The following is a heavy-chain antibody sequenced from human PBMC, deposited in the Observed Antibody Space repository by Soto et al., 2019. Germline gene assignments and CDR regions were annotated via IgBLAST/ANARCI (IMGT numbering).Heavy chain of an antibody. CDR1: GGTFSSYA. CDR2: IIPIFGTA. J-gene: IGHJ5*02. D-gene: IGHD3-3*01. Sequence: SVKVSCKASGGTFSSYAISWVRQAPGQGLEWMGGIIPIFGTANYAQKFQGRVTITADESTSTAYMELSSLRSEDTAVYYCARAYYYDFWSGYYLGWCDPWGQGTLVTVSS. CDR3: ARAYYYDFWSGYYLGWCDP. V-gene: IGHV1-69*13.